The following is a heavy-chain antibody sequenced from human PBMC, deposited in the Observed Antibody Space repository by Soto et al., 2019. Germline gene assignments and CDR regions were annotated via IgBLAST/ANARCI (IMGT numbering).Heavy chain of an antibody. CDR1: GYTFTSYD. V-gene: IGHV1-8*01. D-gene: IGHD3-10*01. CDR3: ARGSPPSWYYGSGSYPTYYFDY. J-gene: IGHJ4*02. CDR2: MNPNSGNT. Sequence: GASVKVSCKASGYTFTSYDINWVRQATGQGLEWMGWMNPNSGNTGYAQKFQGRVTMTRNTSISTAYMELSSLRSEDTAVYYCARGSPPSWYYGSGSYPTYYFDYWGQGTLVTVSS.